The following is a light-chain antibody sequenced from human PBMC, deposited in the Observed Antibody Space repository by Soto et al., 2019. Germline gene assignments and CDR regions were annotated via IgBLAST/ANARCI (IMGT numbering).Light chain of an antibody. CDR2: AAS. CDR3: QQCYSYPRA. CDR1: QTISSW. J-gene: IGKJ1*01. Sequence: AIQMTQSPSTLSGAEGDRVTITCRASQTISSWLAWYQQKPGKAPKLLIYAASTLQSGVPSRFSGSGSGTDFTLTISCLQSEDFATYYCQQCYSYPRAFGQGTKVDIK. V-gene: IGKV1-8*01.